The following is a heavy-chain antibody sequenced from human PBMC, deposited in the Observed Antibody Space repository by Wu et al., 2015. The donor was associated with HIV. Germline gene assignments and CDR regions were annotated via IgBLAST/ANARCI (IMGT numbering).Heavy chain of an antibody. CDR2: IIPIFGTA. J-gene: IGHJ3*02. V-gene: IGHV1-69*05. Sequence: QVQLVQSGTEVKKPGSSVKVSCKASGGTFSSYAISWVRQAPGQGLEWMGGIIPIFGTANYAQKFQGRVTITTDESTSTAYMELSSLRSEDTAVYYCARVSRNIVVVPAAIVSFDIWGQGTMVTVSS. CDR3: ARVSRNIVVVPAAIVSFDI. D-gene: IGHD2-2*02. CDR1: GGTFSSYA.